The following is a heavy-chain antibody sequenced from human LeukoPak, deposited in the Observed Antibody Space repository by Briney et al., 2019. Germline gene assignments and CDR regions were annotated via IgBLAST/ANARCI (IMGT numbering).Heavy chain of an antibody. D-gene: IGHD2-2*01. CDR2: INSDGSST. CDR3: ASQIVAAANFDY. J-gene: IGHJ4*02. Sequence: GGSLRLSCAASGFIFSTCAMSWVPQAPGKGLVWFSRINSDGSSTSYADTVKGRFTISRDNAKNTLYLQMNSLRAEDTAVYYCASQIVAAANFDYWGQGTLVTVSS. V-gene: IGHV3-74*01. CDR1: GFIFSTCA.